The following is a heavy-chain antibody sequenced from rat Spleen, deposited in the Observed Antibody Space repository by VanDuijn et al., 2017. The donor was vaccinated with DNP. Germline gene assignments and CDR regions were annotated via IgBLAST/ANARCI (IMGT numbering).Heavy chain of an antibody. CDR3: ARGSTSIYWYFDF. Sequence: EVQLVESGGGLVQPGRSLKLSCAASGIIFSDCDMAWVRQAPKKGLEWVATITYDASRTFYRDSVKGRFTISRDDAKSSLYLQMNSLKSEDTATYYCARGSTSIYWYFDFWGPGTMVTVSS. CDR1: GIIFSDCD. CDR2: ITYDASRT. D-gene: IGHD3-1*01. V-gene: IGHV5-7*01. J-gene: IGHJ1*01.